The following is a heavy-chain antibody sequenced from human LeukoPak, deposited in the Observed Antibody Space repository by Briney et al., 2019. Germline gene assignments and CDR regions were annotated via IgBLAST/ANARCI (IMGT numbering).Heavy chain of an antibody. Sequence: PGRSLRLSCAASGFTFSSYTMHWVRQAPGKGLEWVAVMWYHGNNQYYADSVKGRFTISRDNSKNTLYLQMNSLRSEDTAVYYCARGRYYYDSSGSLGDYWGQGTLVTVSS. CDR1: GFTFSSYT. CDR3: ARGRYYYDSSGSLGDY. CDR2: MWYHGNNQ. D-gene: IGHD3-22*01. J-gene: IGHJ4*02. V-gene: IGHV3-30*14.